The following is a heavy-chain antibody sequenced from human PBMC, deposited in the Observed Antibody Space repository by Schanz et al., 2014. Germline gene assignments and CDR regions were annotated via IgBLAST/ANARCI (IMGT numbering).Heavy chain of an antibody. CDR1: GFTFSGYS. D-gene: IGHD3-10*01. CDR2: ISSSSSTI. J-gene: IGHJ3*02. Sequence: VQLVESGGGLVQPGGSLRLSCAASGFTFSGYSMNWVRQAPGKGLEWVAYISSSSSTIHYADSVKGRFTISRDNAKNSLYLQVNSLRAEDTAVYYCAKGRFGELSAFDIWGQGTMVTVSS. CDR3: AKGRFGELSAFDI. V-gene: IGHV3-48*01.